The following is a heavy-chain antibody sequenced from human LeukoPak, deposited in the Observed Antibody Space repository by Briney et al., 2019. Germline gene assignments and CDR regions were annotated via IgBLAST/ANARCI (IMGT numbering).Heavy chain of an antibody. V-gene: IGHV3-23*01. D-gene: IGHD5-18*01. CDR1: GFTFSSYA. CDR3: ATMPTEYSYGFGFDY. CDR2: IGGSGGST. Sequence: PGGSLRLSCAASGFTFSSYAMSWVRQAPGKGLEWVSAIGGSGGSTYYANSVKGRFTLSRDNSKNTLYLQMNSLRADDTAVYYCATMPTEYSYGFGFDYWGQGTLVTVSS. J-gene: IGHJ4*02.